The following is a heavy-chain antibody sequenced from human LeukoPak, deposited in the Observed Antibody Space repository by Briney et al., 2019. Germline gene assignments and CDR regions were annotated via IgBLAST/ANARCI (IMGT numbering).Heavy chain of an antibody. CDR2: LSSSGGST. CDR1: GFTFSSYA. CDR3: ATAHRGGSSSRGYYYYMDV. D-gene: IGHD2-15*01. Sequence: GGSLRLSCAASGFTFSSYAMRWDRQAPGQGREWVSALSSSGGSTYYADSVKGRFTISRDNSKNTLYLQMNSLRAEDTAVYYCATAHRGGSSSRGYYYYMDVWGKGTTVTVSS. V-gene: IGHV3-23*01. J-gene: IGHJ6*03.